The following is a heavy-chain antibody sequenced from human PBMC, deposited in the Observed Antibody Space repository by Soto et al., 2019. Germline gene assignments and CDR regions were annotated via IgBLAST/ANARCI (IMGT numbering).Heavy chain of an antibody. Sequence: ASVKVSCKVSGYTLTELSMHWVRQAPGKGLEWMGGFDPEDGETIYAQKFQGRVTMTEDTSTDTAYMELSSLRSEDTAVYYCATHLMSLRYNWNSAGWHWFDPWGQGTLVTVSS. J-gene: IGHJ5*02. CDR1: GYTLTELS. D-gene: IGHD1-7*01. V-gene: IGHV1-24*01. CDR3: ATHLMSLRYNWNSAGWHWFDP. CDR2: FDPEDGET.